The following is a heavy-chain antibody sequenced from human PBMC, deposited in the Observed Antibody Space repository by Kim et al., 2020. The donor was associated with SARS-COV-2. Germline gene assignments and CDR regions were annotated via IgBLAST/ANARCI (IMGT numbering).Heavy chain of an antibody. CDR2: T. Sequence: TYYADSVKGRFTNSRDNSTSTLYLQMNSLRAEDTAVYYCAKDLYGRWFGSWGQGTLVTVSS. J-gene: IGHJ5*01. CDR3: AKDLYGRWFGS. D-gene: IGHD2-2*02. V-gene: IGHV3-23*01.